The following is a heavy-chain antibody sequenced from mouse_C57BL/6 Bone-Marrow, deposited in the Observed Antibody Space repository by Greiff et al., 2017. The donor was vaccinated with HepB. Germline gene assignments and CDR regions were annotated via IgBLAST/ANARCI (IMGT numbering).Heavy chain of an antibody. CDR1: GFNIKDDY. V-gene: IGHV14-4*01. D-gene: IGHD2-3*01. CDR3: TTEDGYYEAY. J-gene: IGHJ3*01. CDR2: IDPENGDT. Sequence: VHVKQSGAELVRPGASVKLSCTASGFNIKDDYMHWVKQRPEQGLEWIGWIDPENGDTEYASKFQGKATITEDTSSNTAYMQLSSLTSEDTAVYYCTTEDGYYEAYWGQGTLVTVSA.